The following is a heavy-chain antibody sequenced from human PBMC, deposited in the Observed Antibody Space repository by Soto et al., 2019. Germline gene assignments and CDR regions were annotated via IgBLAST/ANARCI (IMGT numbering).Heavy chain of an antibody. V-gene: IGHV4-4*02. Sequence: QVQLQESDPGLVRPSGTLSLTCAVSGGSISSTNWWSWVRQPPGKGLEWIGEIYHSGCPNYNPSPKSRITMSVDQSTSQFSPRLSAVTSADTAVYYCARDGAAALFRPPLTFWGQGTLVTVSS. CDR2: IYHSGCP. J-gene: IGHJ4*02. CDR3: ARDGAAALFRPPLTF. D-gene: IGHD6-13*01. CDR1: GGSISSTNW.